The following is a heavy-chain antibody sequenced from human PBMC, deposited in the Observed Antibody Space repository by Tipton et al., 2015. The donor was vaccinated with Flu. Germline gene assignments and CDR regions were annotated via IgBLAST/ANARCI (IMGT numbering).Heavy chain of an antibody. D-gene: IGHD3-22*01. J-gene: IGHJ3*02. CDR3: AKWRLRSGSPISGYAFDI. Sequence: GSLRLSCAASGFTFSSYAMSWVRQAPGKGLEWVSAISGSGGSTYYADSVKGRFTISRDNSKNTLYLQMNSLRAEDTAVYYCAKWRLRSGSPISGYAFDIWGQGTMVTVSS. CDR1: GFTFSSYA. CDR2: ISGSGGST. V-gene: IGHV3-23*01.